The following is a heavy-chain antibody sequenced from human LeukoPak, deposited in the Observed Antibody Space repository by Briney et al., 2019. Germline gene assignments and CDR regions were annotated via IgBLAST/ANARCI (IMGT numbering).Heavy chain of an antibody. V-gene: IGHV1-24*01. CDR1: GYTLTELS. Sequence: GASVKVSCKVSGYTLTELSMHWVRQAPGKGLEWMGGFDPEDGETIYAQKFQGRVTITEDTSTDTAYMELSSLRSEDTAVYYCATMKWELLGSWFDPWGQGTLVTVSS. CDR3: ATMKWELLGSWFDP. D-gene: IGHD1-26*01. CDR2: FDPEDGET. J-gene: IGHJ5*02.